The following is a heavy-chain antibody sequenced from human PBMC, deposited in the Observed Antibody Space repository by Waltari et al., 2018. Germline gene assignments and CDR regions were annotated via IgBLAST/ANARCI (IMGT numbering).Heavy chain of an antibody. CDR2: VPHSAKT. J-gene: IGHJ4*02. CDR1: GDSMTSSDW. V-gene: IGHV4-4*02. CDR3: ARDRGRGLFLDS. Sequence: QLQLQQSGPGLVKPSESLSLTCVVSGDSMTSSDWWSWVRQSPGKGLEWIGQVPHSAKTNYNPSLASRVTVSIDTSNNQFSLKLPSPTAADTAMYYCARDRGRGLFLDSWGQGTLVTVSP. D-gene: IGHD2-15*01.